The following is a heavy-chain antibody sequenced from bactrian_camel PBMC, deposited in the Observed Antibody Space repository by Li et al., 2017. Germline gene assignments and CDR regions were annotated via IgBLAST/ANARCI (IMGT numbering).Heavy chain of an antibody. CDR2: IYTDDGHT. J-gene: IGHJ4*01. CDR1: GHSRGSNC. Sequence: HVQLVESGGGSVQAGGSLRLSCKVSGHSRGSNCVGWYRLPPGRAPAEREGIAGIYTDDGHTYYADSVKSRFTISRDSAKNTVYLQMNSLFPEDTAMYYCAATWRWGFCTVVAGKADEYNYWGQGTQVTVS. CDR3: AATWRWGFCTVVAGKADEYNY. D-gene: IGHD6*01. V-gene: IGHV3S45*01.